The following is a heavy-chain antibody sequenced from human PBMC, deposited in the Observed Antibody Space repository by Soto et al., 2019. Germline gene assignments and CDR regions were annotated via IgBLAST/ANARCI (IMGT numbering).Heavy chain of an antibody. V-gene: IGHV1-18*01. CDR3: ARISQSDFWSGYYYFFDY. CDR2: ITAFNGNT. CDR1: GYTFTDYG. Sequence: QVHLAQSGAEVEKPGASVKVSCKASGYTFTDYGISWVRQAPGQGLQWMGWITAFNGNTKYAQQFQGRVTMTTDTSTSTADMELRSLESDDTAVYYCARISQSDFWSGYYYFFDYWGQGTLVTVSS. D-gene: IGHD3-3*01. J-gene: IGHJ4*02.